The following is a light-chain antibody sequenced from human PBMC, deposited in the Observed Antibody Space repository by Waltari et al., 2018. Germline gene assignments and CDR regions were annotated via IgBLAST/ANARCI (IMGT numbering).Light chain of an antibody. J-gene: IGLJ1*01. Sequence: QSALTQPASVSGSPGQSITISCTGTSSDVGGYDCVSWYQQHQGKAPKLIIYEVSNGPSGFSHRCVGSKSGSKASLTISGLQAEDEADYYCSSYTSGSIVVFGTGTKITVL. V-gene: IGLV2-14*01. CDR1: SSDVGGYDC. CDR2: EVS. CDR3: SSYTSGSIVV.